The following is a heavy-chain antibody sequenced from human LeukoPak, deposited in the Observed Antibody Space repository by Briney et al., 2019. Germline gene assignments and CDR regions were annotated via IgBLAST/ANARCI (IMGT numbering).Heavy chain of an antibody. CDR1: GGTFSSYA. Sequence: ASVKVSCKASGGTFSSYAISWVRQAPGQGLEWMGGIIPIFGTANYAQKFQGRVTITADESTSTAYMELSSLRSEDTAVYYCARVDRGIAAADYYYYYYMDVWGKGTTVTVSS. J-gene: IGHJ6*03. CDR2: IIPIFGTA. V-gene: IGHV1-69*13. CDR3: ARVDRGIAAADYYYYYYMDV. D-gene: IGHD6-13*01.